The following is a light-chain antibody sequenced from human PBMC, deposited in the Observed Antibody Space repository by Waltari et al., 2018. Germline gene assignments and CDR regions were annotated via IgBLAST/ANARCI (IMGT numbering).Light chain of an antibody. V-gene: IGLV2-23*02. J-gene: IGLJ3*02. Sequence: QSALTQPASVSGSPGQSITISCTATSSDVGSYNLVSWYQQHQGKAPKRLIYGVTKRPSCASTSVSGSKSGNTASLTISGLQDEDEADYCCCSYAGSSTWVFGGGTMLTVL. CDR2: GVT. CDR1: SSDVGSYNL. CDR3: CSYAGSSTWV.